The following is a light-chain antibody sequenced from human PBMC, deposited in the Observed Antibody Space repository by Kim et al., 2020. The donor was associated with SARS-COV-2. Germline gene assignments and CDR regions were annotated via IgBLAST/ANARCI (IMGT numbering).Light chain of an antibody. CDR3: QQYGSSPPWT. V-gene: IGKV3-20*01. Sequence: EIVLTQSPGTLSLSPGERATLSCRASQSVSSSYLAWYQQKPGQAPRLLIYGASYMATGIPDRFSGSGSGTDFTLTISRLEPEDFAVYYCQQYGSSPPWTFGQGTKVDIK. J-gene: IGKJ1*01. CDR1: QSVSSSY. CDR2: GAS.